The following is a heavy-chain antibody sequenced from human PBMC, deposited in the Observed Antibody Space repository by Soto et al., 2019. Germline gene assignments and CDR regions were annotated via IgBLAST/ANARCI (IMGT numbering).Heavy chain of an antibody. J-gene: IGHJ5*02. CDR1: GYTFTSYD. CDR2: MNPNSGNT. D-gene: IGHD6-19*01. Sequence: QVQLVQSGAEVKKPGASVKVSCKASGYTFTSYDINWVRQATGQGLEWMGWMNPNSGNTGYAQKFQGRVTMTRTTSISTAYMELSSLRSEDTAVYYCAIDSSGFNWFDPWGQGTLVTVSS. V-gene: IGHV1-8*01. CDR3: AIDSSGFNWFDP.